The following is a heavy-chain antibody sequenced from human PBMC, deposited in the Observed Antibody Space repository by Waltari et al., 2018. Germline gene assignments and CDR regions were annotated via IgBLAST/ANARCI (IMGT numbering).Heavy chain of an antibody. CDR1: GYTFTGYY. D-gene: IGHD3-16*01. V-gene: IGHV1-2*02. CDR3: ARDLYDSRVPGDYFDY. Sequence: QVHLVQSGAAVRKPGASVKVACKGSGYTFTGYYIQWRRQAPGQGLEWMGWIDPNTGGTKLAQKFQGRVTMTRDTSINTVYMELSSLGSDDTAVYYCARDLYDSRVPGDYFDYWGQGTLVTVSS. J-gene: IGHJ4*02. CDR2: IDPNTGGT.